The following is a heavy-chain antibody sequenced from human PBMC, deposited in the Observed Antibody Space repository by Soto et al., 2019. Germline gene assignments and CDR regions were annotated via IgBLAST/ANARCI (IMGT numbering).Heavy chain of an antibody. J-gene: IGHJ4*02. CDR2: IYYSGST. CDR3: ARHPYSYGSYYFDY. V-gene: IGHV4-59*01. CDR1: GGSISSYY. D-gene: IGHD5-18*01. Sequence: SETLSLTCTVSGGSISSYYWSWIRQPPGKGLEWIGYIYYSGSTNYNPSLKSRVTISVDTSKNQFSLKLSSVTAADTAVYYCARHPYSYGSYYFDYWGQGTLVTVSS.